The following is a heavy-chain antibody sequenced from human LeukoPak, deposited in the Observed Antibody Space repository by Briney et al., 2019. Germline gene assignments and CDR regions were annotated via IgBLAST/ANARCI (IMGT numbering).Heavy chain of an antibody. D-gene: IGHD1-26*01. CDR2: MNPNSGNT. V-gene: IGHV1-8*01. J-gene: IGHJ3*02. Sequence: ASVKVSCKASGYTFTSYDINWVRQATGQGLEWMGWMNPNSGNTGYAQKFQGRVTMTRNTSISTAYMELSSLRSEDTAVYYCARGGLWELLPLHAFDIWGQGTMVTVSS. CDR1: GYTFTSYD. CDR3: ARGGLWELLPLHAFDI.